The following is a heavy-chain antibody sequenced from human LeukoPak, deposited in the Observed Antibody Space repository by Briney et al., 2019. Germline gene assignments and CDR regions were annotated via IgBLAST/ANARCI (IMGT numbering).Heavy chain of an antibody. Sequence: SETLSLTCTVSGGSITNYYWSWIRQPAGKGLEWIGRIYSSGSTNYNPSFESRVTMSLDTSNNQFSLKLTSVTAADTAVYYCAREDGFGELNWFDPWGQGTLVTVSS. CDR2: IYSSGST. CDR1: GGSITNYY. D-gene: IGHD3-10*01. V-gene: IGHV4-4*07. J-gene: IGHJ5*02. CDR3: AREDGFGELNWFDP.